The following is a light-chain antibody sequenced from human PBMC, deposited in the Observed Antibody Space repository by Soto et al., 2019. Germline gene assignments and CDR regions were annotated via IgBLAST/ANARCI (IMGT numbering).Light chain of an antibody. Sequence: QSVLAQPASVSGSPRQSITISCTGTDSDVGAYDSVSWYRQHPHKAPQLIIYKGTQRPSGVSNRISGATSGNAASLTISGLQADDEADYFCCSSAPESTYVFGTGTKVTVL. V-gene: IGLV2-23*01. J-gene: IGLJ1*01. CDR2: KGT. CDR3: CSSAPESTYV. CDR1: DSDVGAYDS.